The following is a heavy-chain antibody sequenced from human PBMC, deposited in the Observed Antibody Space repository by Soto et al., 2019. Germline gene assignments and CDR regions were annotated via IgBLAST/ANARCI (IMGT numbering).Heavy chain of an antibody. CDR1: GGSISSVDYY. D-gene: IGHD2-15*01. CDR3: ARARGARYFDY. J-gene: IGHJ4*02. CDR2: IYYSGST. Sequence: PSETLSLTCTVSGGSISSVDYYWSWIRQPPGKGLEWIGYIYYSGSTYYNPSPKSRVTISVDTSKNQFSLKLSSVTAADTAVYYCARARGARYFDYWGQGTLVTVSS. V-gene: IGHV4-30-4*01.